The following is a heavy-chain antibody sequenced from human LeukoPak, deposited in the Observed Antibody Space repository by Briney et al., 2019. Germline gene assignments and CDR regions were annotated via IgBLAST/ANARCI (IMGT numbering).Heavy chain of an antibody. CDR3: AKGSSSSCYGNFDY. Sequence: GGSLRLSCAASGFTFSNYWMHWVRQAPGKGLVWVSRIKTDGSFTEYADPVKGRFTISRDNSTKTLFLQMNSLGAADTAVYYCAKGSSSSCYGNFDYWGQGTLVTVSS. V-gene: IGHV3-74*01. J-gene: IGHJ4*02. CDR2: IKTDGSFT. D-gene: IGHD6-13*01. CDR1: GFTFSNYW.